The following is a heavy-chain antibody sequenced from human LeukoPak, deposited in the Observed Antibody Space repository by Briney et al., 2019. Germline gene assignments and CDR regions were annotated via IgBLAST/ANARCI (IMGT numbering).Heavy chain of an antibody. CDR1: GFTFSSYG. Sequence: HAGGSLRLSCAASGFTFSSYGMHWVRQAPGKGLEWVAAISHDETHEYYTDSVKGRFTISRDNSKNTLYLEMNCLREEDTAVYHCVQDWAWGAFAYWGQGTLVTVSS. J-gene: IGHJ4*02. CDR3: VQDWAWGAFAY. V-gene: IGHV3-30*18. CDR2: ISHDETHE. D-gene: IGHD7-27*01.